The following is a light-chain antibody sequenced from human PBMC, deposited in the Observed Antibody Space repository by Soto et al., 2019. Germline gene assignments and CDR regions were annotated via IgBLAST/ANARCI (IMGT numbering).Light chain of an antibody. V-gene: IGKV1-17*01. CDR1: QGVGND. Sequence: DIQMTQSPSSLSASVGDRVTITCRASQGVGNDLAWFQQKPGKAPERLIYAVSSLHSGVPSRFSGSGSGTEFTLTISSLQPADFATYYCLQHTTYPWTFGQGTKVEIQ. CDR2: AVS. CDR3: LQHTTYPWT. J-gene: IGKJ1*01.